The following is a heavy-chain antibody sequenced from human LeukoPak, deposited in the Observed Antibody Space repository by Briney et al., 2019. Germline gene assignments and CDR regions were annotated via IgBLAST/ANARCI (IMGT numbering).Heavy chain of an antibody. CDR1: TFTFSNFV. V-gene: IGHV3-33*05. D-gene: IGHD4-11*01. J-gene: IGHJ6*03. Sequence: PGGSLRLSCEASTFTFSNFVIHWVRQAPGKGLEWLAVILYDGINKYYADSVKGRFTIPTDQYKTTVDLQMDRLGGADTGVYCSARTTTYYYMDVGGKRTTVSASS. CDR3: ARTTTYYYMDV. CDR2: ILYDGINK.